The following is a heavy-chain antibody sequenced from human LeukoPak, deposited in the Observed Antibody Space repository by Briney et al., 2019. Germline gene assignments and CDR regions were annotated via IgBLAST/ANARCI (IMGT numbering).Heavy chain of an antibody. CDR2: ISYDGSNK. D-gene: IGHD3-16*02. CDR1: GFTFSSYG. V-gene: IGHV3-30*18. Sequence: AGSLRLSCAASGFTFSSYGMHWVRQAPGKGLEWEAVISYDGSNKYYTDSVKGRFTISRDNSKNTLYLQMNSLRAEDTAVYYCAKDRPTYYDYVWGSYRNHGHYGMDVWGQGTTVTVSS. J-gene: IGHJ6*02. CDR3: AKDRPTYYDYVWGSYRNHGHYGMDV.